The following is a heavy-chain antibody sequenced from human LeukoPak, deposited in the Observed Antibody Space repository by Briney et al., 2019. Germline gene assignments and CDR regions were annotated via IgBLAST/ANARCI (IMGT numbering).Heavy chain of an antibody. CDR1: GYTFTSYS. CDR2: INPFGGGT. Sequence: GASVKVSCKASGYTFTSYSMHWVRQAPGQGLEWMGIINPFGGGTSYAQKFQGRVTMTRDTSTSTVYMELSSLRSEDTAVYYCARELIVVQPATFDYWGQGTLVTVSS. CDR3: ARELIVVQPATFDY. J-gene: IGHJ4*02. V-gene: IGHV1-46*01. D-gene: IGHD2/OR15-2a*01.